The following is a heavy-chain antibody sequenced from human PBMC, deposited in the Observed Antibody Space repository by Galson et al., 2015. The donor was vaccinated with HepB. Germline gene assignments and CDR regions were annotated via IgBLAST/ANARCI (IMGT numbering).Heavy chain of an antibody. CDR3: GRDINPRQQWQVALRY. D-gene: IGHD6-19*01. Sequence: SLRLSCAASGFTFSSYGMHWVRQAPGKGLEWVAVIWYDGSNKYYADSVKGRFTISRDNSKNTLYLQMNSLRAEDTGVYYCGRDINPRQQWQVALRYWGQGTQVTVSS. CDR1: GFTFSSYG. V-gene: IGHV3-33*08. CDR2: IWYDGSNK. J-gene: IGHJ4*02.